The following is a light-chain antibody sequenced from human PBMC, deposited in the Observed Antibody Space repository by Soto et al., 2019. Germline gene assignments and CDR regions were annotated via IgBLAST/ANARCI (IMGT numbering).Light chain of an antibody. V-gene: IGLV2-14*03. J-gene: IGLJ1*01. CDR3: SSYTSSSTPWV. CDR1: SNDVGGYNY. Sequence: SGLTQPAAVAWSPGGAVTITCTGTSNDVGGYNYVSWYQQHPGKAPKLIIYDVSDRPSGISSRFSASKSGNTASLTISGLQAEDEADYCCSSYTSSSTPWVFGTGTKVTVL. CDR2: DVS.